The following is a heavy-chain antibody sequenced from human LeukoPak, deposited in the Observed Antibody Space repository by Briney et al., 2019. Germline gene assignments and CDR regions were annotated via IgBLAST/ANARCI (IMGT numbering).Heavy chain of an antibody. CDR3: TTSMDV. V-gene: IGHV3-15*01. CDR2: IKSKTDGETT. Sequence: PGGSLRLSCAASGFTFSSYSMNWVRQAPGKGLEWVGRIKSKTDGETTDYAAPVKGRFTISRDDSKNTLYLQMNSLKIEDTAVYYCTTSMDVWGQGTTVTVSS. CDR1: GFTFSSYS. J-gene: IGHJ6*02.